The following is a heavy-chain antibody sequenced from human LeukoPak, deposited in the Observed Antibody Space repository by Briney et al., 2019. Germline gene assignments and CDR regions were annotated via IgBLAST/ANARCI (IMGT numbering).Heavy chain of an antibody. D-gene: IGHD1-26*01. V-gene: IGHV3-53*01. J-gene: IGHJ4*02. CDR2: IYSDGST. CDR1: GFIVSGDF. Sequence: GGSLRLSCAASGFIVSGDFMSWVRQAPGKGLEWVSVIYSDGSTYYADSVKGRFTISRDNSKNTLDLQMTGLRAEDTAVYYCARERGRGRDSPWFDYWGQGTLVTISS. CDR3: ARERGRGRDSPWFDY.